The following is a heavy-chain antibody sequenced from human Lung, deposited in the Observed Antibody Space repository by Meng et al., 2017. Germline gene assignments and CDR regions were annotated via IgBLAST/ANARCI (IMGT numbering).Heavy chain of an antibody. CDR1: GFTFSSYA. V-gene: IGHV3-23*01. CDR3: AKDANTYDFSSGYFGGMGV. Sequence: GESLKISCAASGFTFSSYAMSWVRQAPGKGLECVSAISGSGGSTYYADSVKGRFTISRDNSKNTLYLQMNSLRADVTAVYYCAKDANTYDFSSGYFGGMGVWGQGTTVTVSS. CDR2: ISGSGGST. J-gene: IGHJ6*02. D-gene: IGHD3-3*01.